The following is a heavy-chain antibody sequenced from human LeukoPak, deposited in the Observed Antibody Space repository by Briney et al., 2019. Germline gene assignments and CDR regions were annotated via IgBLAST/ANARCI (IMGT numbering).Heavy chain of an antibody. D-gene: IGHD1-7*01. Sequence: GGSLRLSCAASGFTFSNYWMSWVRQAPGKGLEWVANIKQDGSEKYYVNSVKGRFTISRDNAKNSLYLQMNSLRAEDTAIYFCAREDDWNYEDYWDQGTLVTVSS. CDR1: GFTFSNYW. J-gene: IGHJ4*02. CDR2: IKQDGSEK. CDR3: AREDDWNYEDY. V-gene: IGHV3-7*01.